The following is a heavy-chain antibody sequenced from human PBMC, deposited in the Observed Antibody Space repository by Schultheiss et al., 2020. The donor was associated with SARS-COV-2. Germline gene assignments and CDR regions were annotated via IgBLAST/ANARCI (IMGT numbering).Heavy chain of an antibody. CDR3: ARDSRRGGFDY. J-gene: IGHJ4*02. V-gene: IGHV3-30*01. D-gene: IGHD3-16*01. CDR1: GFTFSSYA. Sequence: GGSLRLSCAASGFTFSSYAMHWVRQAPGKGLEWVAVISYDGSNKYYADSVKGRFTISRDNSKNTLYLQMNSLRAEDTAVYYCARDSRRGGFDYWGQGTLVNVSS. CDR2: ISYDGSNK.